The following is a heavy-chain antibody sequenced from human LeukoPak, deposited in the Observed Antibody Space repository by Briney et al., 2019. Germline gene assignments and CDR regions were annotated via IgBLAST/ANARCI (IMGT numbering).Heavy chain of an antibody. V-gene: IGHV3-7*01. D-gene: IGHD5/OR15-5a*01. J-gene: IGHJ5*02. CDR3: ARGFYDGVNWFDP. Sequence: GGSLRLSCAASGFTFTSHWMSWVRQAPGKGLEWVANIKQDGNEKYYVESVKGRFIISRDNAKNSLYLQMNSLRAEDTAVYYCARGFYDGVNWFDPWGQGTLVTVSS. CDR1: GFTFTSHW. CDR2: IKQDGNEK.